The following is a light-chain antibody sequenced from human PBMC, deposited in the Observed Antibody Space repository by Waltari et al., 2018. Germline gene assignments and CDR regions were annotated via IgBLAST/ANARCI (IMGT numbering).Light chain of an antibody. V-gene: IGLV3-19*01. Sequence: SSELTQDPAVSVALGQTVRLTCQGDSLRSSYASWYQQKPGQAPGLVIDGKNDRPSGIPERLPGCSSGDTASLNITGAQAEDEADYYCNSRDSSGNHVVFGGGTKLTVL. J-gene: IGLJ2*01. CDR2: GKN. CDR3: NSRDSSGNHVV. CDR1: SLRSSY.